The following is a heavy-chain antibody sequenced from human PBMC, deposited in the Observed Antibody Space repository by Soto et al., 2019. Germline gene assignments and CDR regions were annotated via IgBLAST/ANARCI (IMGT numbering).Heavy chain of an antibody. V-gene: IGHV3-43*01. CDR2: ISWDGGST. Sequence: GGSLRLSCAASGFTFDDYTMHWVRQAPGKGLEWVSLISWDGGSTYYADSVKGRFTISRDNSKNSLYLQMNSLRTEDTALYYCAKDMGQWLVRDGHGMDVWGQGTTVTVS. CDR3: AKDMGQWLVRDGHGMDV. CDR1: GFTFDDYT. D-gene: IGHD6-19*01. J-gene: IGHJ6*02.